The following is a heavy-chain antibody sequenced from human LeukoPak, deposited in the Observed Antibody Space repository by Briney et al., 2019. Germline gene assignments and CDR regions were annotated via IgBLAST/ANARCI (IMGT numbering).Heavy chain of an antibody. CDR3: ARGGSTLQNWFDP. Sequence: SETLSLTCTVSGGSLSSGGYYWNWIRQHPGKGLEWIGYIYYSGSTYYNPSLKSRVIISVDTSKNQFSLRLSSVTAADTAVYYCARGGSTLQNWFDPWGQGTLVTVSS. J-gene: IGHJ5*02. CDR2: IYYSGST. V-gene: IGHV4-31*03. D-gene: IGHD5/OR15-5a*01. CDR1: GGSLSSGGYY.